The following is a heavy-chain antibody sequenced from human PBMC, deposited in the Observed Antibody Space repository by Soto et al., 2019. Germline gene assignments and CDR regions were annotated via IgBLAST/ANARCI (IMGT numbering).Heavy chain of an antibody. J-gene: IGHJ5*02. Sequence: ASVKVSCKASGYAFNTYGINWVRQPPGQGIELMGWISAYDGKTTYAEKFQDRVTMTTDTSTSKAYMELRSLTSEDTAVYYCARDPHDFWTSYWFDPWG. CDR1: GYAFNTYG. CDR3: ARDPHDFWTSYWFDP. D-gene: IGHD3-3*01. V-gene: IGHV1-18*01. CDR2: ISAYDGKT.